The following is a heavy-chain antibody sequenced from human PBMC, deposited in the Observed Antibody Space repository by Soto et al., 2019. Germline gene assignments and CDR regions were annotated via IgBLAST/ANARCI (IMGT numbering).Heavy chain of an antibody. J-gene: IGHJ4*02. V-gene: IGHV3-7*03. CDR3: AREGVFGHDYVMFDS. Sequence: EVQLVESGGGLVQPGGSLRLSCAASGSTFSSYWMNWVRQAPGQGLEWVANIKQDGSEKHYVDSVKGRFTISRDNAKNSLYLQMNSRGAEDTAVYYWAREGVFGHDYVMFDSWGQGTLVTVSS. CDR2: IKQDGSEK. CDR1: GSTFSSYW. D-gene: IGHD4-17*01.